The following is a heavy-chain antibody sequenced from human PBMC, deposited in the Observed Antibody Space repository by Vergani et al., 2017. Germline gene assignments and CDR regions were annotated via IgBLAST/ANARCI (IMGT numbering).Heavy chain of an antibody. CDR2: IYYDGSKK. Sequence: QVQLVESGGGVVQPGRSLILSCKSSGFTFSTYAMHWVRQAPGKGLEWVAIIYYDGSKKYYADSVKGRFTISRDNSRNTLDLLMSSLRAEDTAIYYCVREGSYCGSTTCRNPSYVYYYHMDVWGEGTTVTVSS. D-gene: IGHD2-21*01. CDR3: VREGSYCGSTTCRNPSYVYYYHMDV. V-gene: IGHV3-33*01. CDR1: GFTFSTYA. J-gene: IGHJ6*03.